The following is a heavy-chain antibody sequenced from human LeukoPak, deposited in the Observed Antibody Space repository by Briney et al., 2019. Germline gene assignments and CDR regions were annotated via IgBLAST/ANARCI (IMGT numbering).Heavy chain of an antibody. V-gene: IGHV3-64*01. CDR2: ITGDGSTP. Sequence: GASVRLSCATSGVVLSNLVMNGVREARGKVLEYVSAITGDGSTPYYANSVKGRFTISRDNSRNTLYLQMGSLRSEDMAVYYCARVGFSGYDSWGQGTLVTVSS. CDR3: ARVGFSGYDS. D-gene: IGHD5-12*01. CDR1: GVVLSNLV. J-gene: IGHJ5*02.